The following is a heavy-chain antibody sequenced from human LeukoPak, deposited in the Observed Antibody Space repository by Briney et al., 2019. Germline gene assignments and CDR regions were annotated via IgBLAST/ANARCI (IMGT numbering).Heavy chain of an antibody. D-gene: IGHD2-2*02. J-gene: IGHJ4*02. CDR1: GGTFSSYT. Sequence: SLKLSCKASGGTFSSYTISWVRQAPGQGLEWMGRIIPILGTANYAQKFQCRVTITADKSTSTAYMELSSLRSQDTAVYSCARELESCSSTSCYMGADYWGQGTLVTVSS. CDR3: ARELESCSSTSCYMGADY. V-gene: IGHV1-69*08. CDR2: IIPILGTA.